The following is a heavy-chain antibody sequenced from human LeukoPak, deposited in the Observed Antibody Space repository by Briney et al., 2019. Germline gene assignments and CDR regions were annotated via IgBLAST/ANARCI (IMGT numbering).Heavy chain of an antibody. CDR3: ATVDGGNAFFDY. CDR1: GYTLTELS. D-gene: IGHD4-23*01. CDR2: FDPEDGET. J-gene: IGHJ4*02. V-gene: IGHV1-24*01. Sequence: ASVKVSCKVSGYTLTELSMHWVRQAPGKGLERMGGFDPEDGETIYAQKFQGRVTMTEDTSTDTAYMELSSLRSEDTAVYYCATVDGGNAFFDYWGQGTLVTVSS.